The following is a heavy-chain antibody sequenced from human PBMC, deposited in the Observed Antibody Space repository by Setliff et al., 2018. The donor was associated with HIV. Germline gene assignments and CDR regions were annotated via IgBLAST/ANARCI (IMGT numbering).Heavy chain of an antibody. Sequence: SETLSLTCSVSSASINKNYYWGWIRQPPGKGLEWIGNVHFGGSTYYNPSLKSRVTIHVATSKEQFFLSLSSVTAADTAVYYCARPALGIGGGSMFDSWGQGTLVTVS. CDR2: VHFGGST. CDR3: ARPALGIGGGSMFDS. CDR1: SASINKNYY. V-gene: IGHV4-39*01. D-gene: IGHD7-27*01. J-gene: IGHJ4*02.